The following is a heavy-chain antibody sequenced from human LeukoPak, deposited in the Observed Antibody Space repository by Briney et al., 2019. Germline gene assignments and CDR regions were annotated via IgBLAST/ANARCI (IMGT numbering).Heavy chain of an antibody. CDR1: GGTFSSYA. D-gene: IGHD4-23*01. CDR2: IIPIFGTA. CDR3: ARGSEVRGLANNYYYYYYMDV. J-gene: IGHJ6*03. Sequence: GASVKVSCKASGGTFSSYAISWVRQAPGQGLEWMGGIIPIFGTANYAQKFQGRVTITTDESTSTAYMELSSLRSEDTAVYYCARGSEVRGLANNYYYYYYMDVWGKGTTVTVSS. V-gene: IGHV1-69*05.